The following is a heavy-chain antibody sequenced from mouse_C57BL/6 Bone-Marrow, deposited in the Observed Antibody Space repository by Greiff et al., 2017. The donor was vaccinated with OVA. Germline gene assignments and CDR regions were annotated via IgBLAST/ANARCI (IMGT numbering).Heavy chain of an antibody. CDR3: TRLYYFGFWYFDV. CDR2: ISSGGDYI. D-gene: IGHD1-1*01. V-gene: IGHV5-9-1*02. J-gene: IGHJ1*03. Sequence: EVKVVESGEGLVKPGGSLKLSCAASGFTFSSYVMSWVRQTPEKRLEWVAYISSGGDYIYYADTVKGRFTISRDNARNTLYLQMSSLKSEDTAMYYCTRLYYFGFWYFDVWGTGTTVTVSS. CDR1: GFTFSSYV.